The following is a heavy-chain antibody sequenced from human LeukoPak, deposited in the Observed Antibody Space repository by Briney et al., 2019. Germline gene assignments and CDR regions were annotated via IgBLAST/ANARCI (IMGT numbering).Heavy chain of an antibody. CDR3: AKDRLGESNGKERHYYYYGMDV. CDR1: GFTFSSYA. D-gene: IGHD3-10*01. Sequence: GGSLRLSCAASGFTFSSYAMSWVRQAPGKGLEWVSGISWNSGSIGYADSVKGRFTISRDNAKNSLYLQMNSLRAEDTALYYCAKDRLGESNGKERHYYYYGMDVWGQGTTVTVSS. CDR2: ISWNSGSI. J-gene: IGHJ6*02. V-gene: IGHV3-9*01.